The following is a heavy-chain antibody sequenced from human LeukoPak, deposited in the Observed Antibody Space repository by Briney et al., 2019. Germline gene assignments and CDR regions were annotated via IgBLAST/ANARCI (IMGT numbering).Heavy chain of an antibody. Sequence: SETLSLTCAAYGESFSGFYWSWIRQPPGKGLEWIGEINHSGSTNYNPSLKSRVTISVDTSKNQFSLKLTSVTAADTAVYYCARGRVFGVGRNWFDPWGEGTLITVSS. CDR2: INHSGST. D-gene: IGHD3-3*01. CDR1: GESFSGFY. CDR3: ARGRVFGVGRNWFDP. V-gene: IGHV4-34*01. J-gene: IGHJ5*02.